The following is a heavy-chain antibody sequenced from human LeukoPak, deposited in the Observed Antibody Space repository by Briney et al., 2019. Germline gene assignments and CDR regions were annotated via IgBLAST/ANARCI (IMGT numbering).Heavy chain of an antibody. J-gene: IGHJ6*02. CDR3: VRGGYSSGWSNMDV. V-gene: IGHV3-74*01. CDR1: GFTFSSYW. Sequence: GGSLRLSCAASGFTFSSYWMHWVRQAPGKGPVWVSRINSDGSSTSYADSVKGRFTISRDNAKNTLYLQMNSLRAEDTAVYYCVRGGYSSGWSNMDVWGQGTTVTVSS. D-gene: IGHD6-19*01. CDR2: INSDGSST.